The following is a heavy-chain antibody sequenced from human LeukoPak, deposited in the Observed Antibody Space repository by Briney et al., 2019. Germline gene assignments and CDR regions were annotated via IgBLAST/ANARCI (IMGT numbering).Heavy chain of an antibody. CDR1: Y. CDR3: ARGRSGSYRYYYYYMDV. Sequence: YWSWIRQPPGKGLEWIGEINHSGSTNYNPSLKSRVTISVDTSKNQFSLKLSSVTAADTAVYYCARGRSGSYRYYYYYMDVWGKGTTVTVSS. V-gene: IGHV4-34*01. D-gene: IGHD3-10*01. J-gene: IGHJ6*03. CDR2: INHSGST.